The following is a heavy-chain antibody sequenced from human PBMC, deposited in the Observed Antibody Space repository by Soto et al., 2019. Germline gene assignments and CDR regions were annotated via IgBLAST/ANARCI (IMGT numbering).Heavy chain of an antibody. V-gene: IGHV4-59*01. CDR2: IYYSGST. Sequence: QVQLQESGPGLVKPSETLSLTCTVSGGSISSYYWSWIRQPPGKGLEWIVYIYYSGSTNYNPTLRSRVTISVHTSKNEFSLKLSSVTAADTAVYYCARDWGTWKDNWFDPWGQGTLDTVSS. D-gene: IGHD1-1*01. J-gene: IGHJ5*02. CDR3: ARDWGTWKDNWFDP. CDR1: GGSISSYY.